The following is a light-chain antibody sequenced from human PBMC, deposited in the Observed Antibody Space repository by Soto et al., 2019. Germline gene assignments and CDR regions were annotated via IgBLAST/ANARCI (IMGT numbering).Light chain of an antibody. Sequence: QSVLTQPPSASGTPGQRVTISCSGSSSNIGNNYGYWYQQLPGKAPKLLIYRNNQRPSGVPDRFSGSKSGTSATLAISGLRSEDEADYYCAAWDDSLSSWVFGGGTKVTVL. CDR1: SSNIGNNY. J-gene: IGLJ3*02. V-gene: IGLV1-47*01. CDR3: AAWDDSLSSWV. CDR2: RNN.